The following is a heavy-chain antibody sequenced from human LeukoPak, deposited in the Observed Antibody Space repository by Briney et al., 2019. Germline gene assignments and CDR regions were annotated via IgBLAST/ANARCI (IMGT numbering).Heavy chain of an antibody. CDR1: GYTFTSYA. CDR2: ISAYNGNT. CDR3: ARGIAVAGTDFDY. D-gene: IGHD6-19*01. V-gene: IGHV1-18*01. J-gene: IGHJ4*02. Sequence: ASVKVSCKASGYTFTSYAMHWVRQAPGQRLEWMGWISAYNGNTNYAQKLQGRVTMTTDTSTSTAYMELRSLRSDDTAVYYCARGIAVAGTDFDYWGQGTLVTVSS.